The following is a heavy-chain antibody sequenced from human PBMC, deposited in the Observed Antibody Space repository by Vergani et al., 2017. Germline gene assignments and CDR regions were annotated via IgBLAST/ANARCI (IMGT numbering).Heavy chain of an antibody. D-gene: IGHD6-25*01. CDR2: ISGGGGST. CDR3: AKVGRVAPTAEQRPGGWFDP. J-gene: IGHJ5*02. Sequence: EVQLLESGGGLVQPGGSLRLSCAASGFTFSSYAMSWVRQAPGKGLQWVSAISGGGGSTYYADSVKGRFTISRDNSKNTLYLQMNSLRAEDTAVYYCAKVGRVAPTAEQRPGGWFDPWGQGTLVTVSS. CDR1: GFTFSSYA. V-gene: IGHV3-23*01.